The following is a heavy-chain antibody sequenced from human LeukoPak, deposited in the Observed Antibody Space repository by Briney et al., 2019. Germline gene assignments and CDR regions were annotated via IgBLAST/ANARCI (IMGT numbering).Heavy chain of an antibody. CDR1: VFTFSNYW. CDR2: IKQDGSEK. V-gene: IGHV3-7*05. J-gene: IGHJ5*02. Sequence: PGGALRLSCAASVFTFSNYWMIWVRQAPGKGLEWVGNIKQDGSEKRYADSVRGRFSISRDNAQTSLYLQMNSLRAEDTAVYYCARASDPWLQLTWGQGTLVTVSS. D-gene: IGHD5-24*01. CDR3: ARASDPWLQLT.